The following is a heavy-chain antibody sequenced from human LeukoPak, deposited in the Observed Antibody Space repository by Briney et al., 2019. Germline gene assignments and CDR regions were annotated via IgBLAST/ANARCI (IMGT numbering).Heavy chain of an antibody. V-gene: IGHV3-21*01. Sequence: GGSLRLSCAASGFTFSSYIMNWVRQAPGKGLEWVSSISSSSDYIYYVDSVKGRFTISRDTAKKSLYLQMNSLRAEDTAVYYCARGNIKFDYWGQGTLVTVSS. CDR3: ARGNIKFDY. CDR2: ISSSSDYI. CDR1: GFTFSSYI. J-gene: IGHJ4*02.